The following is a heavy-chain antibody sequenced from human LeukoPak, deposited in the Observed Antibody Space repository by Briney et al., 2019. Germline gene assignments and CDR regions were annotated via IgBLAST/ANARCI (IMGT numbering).Heavy chain of an antibody. CDR1: GYTFTSYY. CDR2: INPSGGST. Sequence: GASVKVSCKVSGYTFTSYYMHWVRQAPGQGLEWMGIINPSGGSTSYAQKFQGRVTMTRDTSTSTVYMELSSLRSEDTAVYYCARAGIQLWLKEYWGQGTLVTVSS. V-gene: IGHV1-46*01. D-gene: IGHD5-18*01. CDR3: ARAGIQLWLKEY. J-gene: IGHJ4*02.